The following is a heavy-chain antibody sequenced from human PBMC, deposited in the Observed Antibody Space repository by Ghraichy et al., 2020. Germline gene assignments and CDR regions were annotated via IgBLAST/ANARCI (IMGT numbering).Heavy chain of an antibody. V-gene: IGHV3-33*01. D-gene: IGHD6-19*01. Sequence: GGSLRLSCAASGFTFSTYGIHWVRQAPGKGLEWVALVGSDGRNNNYADSVKGRFTVSRDNSENTLYLQMNSLRVEDTAVYFCASDGSGWCPDYWGQGTLVTVSS. CDR3: ASDGSGWCPDY. CDR2: VGSDGRNN. CDR1: GFTFSTYG. J-gene: IGHJ4*02.